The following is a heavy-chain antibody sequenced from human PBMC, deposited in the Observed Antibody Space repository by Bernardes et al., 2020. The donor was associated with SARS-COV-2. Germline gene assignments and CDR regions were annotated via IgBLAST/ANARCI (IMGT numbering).Heavy chain of an antibody. Sequence: GGSLRLSCAASGFTFSSYGMHWVRQAPGKGLEWVAVIWYDGSNKYYADSVKGRFTISRDNSTNTLYLQMNSLRAEDTAVYYCARDLLSYYGMDVWVKGTTVTVSS. V-gene: IGHV3-33*01. J-gene: IGHJ6*04. CDR3: ARDLLSYYGMDV. CDR2: IWYDGSNK. CDR1: GFTFSSYG.